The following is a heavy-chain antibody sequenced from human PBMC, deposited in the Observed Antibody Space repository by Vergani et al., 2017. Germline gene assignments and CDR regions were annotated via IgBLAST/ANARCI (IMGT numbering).Heavy chain of an antibody. V-gene: IGHV3-23*04. CDR1: GFTFSSYA. CDR3: AKSGVVPIYFYYMDV. Sequence: EVQLVESGGGLVQPGGSLRLSCAASGFTFSSYAMSWVRQAPGKGLAWVSAISGSGGSTYYADSVKGRFTISRDNSKNTLYLKMNSLRAEDTSVYYCAKSGVVPIYFYYMDVWGKGTTVTVSS. D-gene: IGHD3-3*01. CDR2: ISGSGGST. J-gene: IGHJ6*03.